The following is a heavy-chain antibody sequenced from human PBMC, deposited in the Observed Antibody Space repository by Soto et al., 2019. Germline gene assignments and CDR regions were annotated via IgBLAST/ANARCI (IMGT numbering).Heavy chain of an antibody. CDR1: GGSISSGGYY. J-gene: IGHJ5*02. CDR3: ARGGPYSSSSRWFDP. D-gene: IGHD6-13*01. V-gene: IGHV4-31*03. CDR2: IYYSGST. Sequence: QVQLQESGPGLVKPSQTLSLTCTVSGGSISSGGYYWSWIRQHPGKGLEWIGYIYYSGSTYYNPSLKCRVTTSVDTAKNQFSLKLSSVTAADTAVYYCARGGPYSSSSRWFDPLGQGTLVTVSS.